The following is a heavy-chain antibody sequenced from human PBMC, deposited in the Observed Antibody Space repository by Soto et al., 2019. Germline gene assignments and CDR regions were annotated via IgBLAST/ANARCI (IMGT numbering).Heavy chain of an antibody. CDR1: GFTFTRYS. CDR2: ITYDGENK. V-gene: IGHV3-30*18. D-gene: IGHD6-19*01. Sequence: VQLVESGGGLVKPGGSLRLSCAASGFTFTRYSMNWVRQAPGKGLEWVAVITYDGENKYYADSVKGRFTISRDNSKNTLSLHLNTLKPEDTAVYHCAKDRVGGTFYTPLGFWGQGTLVTVSS. CDR3: AKDRVGGTFYTPLGF. J-gene: IGHJ4*02.